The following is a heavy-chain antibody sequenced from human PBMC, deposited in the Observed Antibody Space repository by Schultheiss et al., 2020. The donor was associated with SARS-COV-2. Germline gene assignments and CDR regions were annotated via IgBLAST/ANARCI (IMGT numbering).Heavy chain of an antibody. D-gene: IGHD5-12*01. CDR1: GYTFTSYA. Sequence: ASVKVSCKASGYTFTSYAMHWVRQAPGQRLEWMGWINPNSGGTNYAQKLQGRVTMTTDTSTSTAYMELRSLRSDDTAVYYCARDHGGYDYFDYWGQGTLVTVSS. J-gene: IGHJ4*02. CDR2: INPNSGGT. V-gene: IGHV1-18*01. CDR3: ARDHGGYDYFDY.